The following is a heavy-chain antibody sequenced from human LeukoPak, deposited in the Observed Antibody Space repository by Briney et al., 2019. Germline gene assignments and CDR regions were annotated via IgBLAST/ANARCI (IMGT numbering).Heavy chain of an antibody. J-gene: IGHJ4*02. CDR1: GFTFSSYA. V-gene: IGHV3-64D*09. CDR2: INSNGGIT. CDR3: VKGVAARLDY. D-gene: IGHD6-6*01. Sequence: GGSLRLNCSASGFTFSSYAMHWVRQAPGKGLEYVSAINSNGGITFYADSMKGRFTISRDDSKNTLYLQMSSLRAEDTAIYYCVKGVAARLDYWGQGTLVTVSS.